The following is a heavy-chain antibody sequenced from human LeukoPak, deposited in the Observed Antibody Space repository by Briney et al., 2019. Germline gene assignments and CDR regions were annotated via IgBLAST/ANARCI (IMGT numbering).Heavy chain of an antibody. D-gene: IGHD6-19*01. CDR3: AKDRASGSGSYSYRGFDY. Sequence: PGRSLGLSCAASGFTFSSYGMHWVRQAPGKGLEWVAVISYDGSNKYYADSVKGRFTISRDNSKNTLYLQMNSLRAEDTAVYYCAKDRASGSGSYSYRGFDYWGQGTLVTVSS. V-gene: IGHV3-30*18. J-gene: IGHJ4*02. CDR2: ISYDGSNK. CDR1: GFTFSSYG.